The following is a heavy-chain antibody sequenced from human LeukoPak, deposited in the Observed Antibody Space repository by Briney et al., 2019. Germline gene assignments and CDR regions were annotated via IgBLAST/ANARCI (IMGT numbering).Heavy chain of an antibody. CDR3: AVHNSGFCY. Sequence: SGGSLRLSCAASGFTFSSYAMHWVRQAPGKGLEWVAVISYDGSNKYYADSVKGRFTISRDNSKNTLYLQMNSLRAEDTAVYYCAVHNSGFCYWGQGTQVTVSS. CDR1: GFTFSSYA. V-gene: IGHV3-30*04. J-gene: IGHJ4*02. D-gene: IGHD3-22*01. CDR2: ISYDGSNK.